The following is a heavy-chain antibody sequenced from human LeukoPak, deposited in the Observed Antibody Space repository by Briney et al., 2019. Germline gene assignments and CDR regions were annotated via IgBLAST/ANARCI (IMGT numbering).Heavy chain of an antibody. Sequence: PSETLSLTCTVSGGSISSYYWSWIRQPPGKGLEWIGYIYYSGSTNYNPSLKSRVTISVDTSKNQFSLKLSSVTAADTAVYYCAGATEGYGYYYYGMDVWGQGTTVTVSS. CDR1: GGSISSYY. CDR3: AGATEGYGYYYYGMDV. V-gene: IGHV4-59*01. J-gene: IGHJ6*02. D-gene: IGHD5-12*01. CDR2: IYYSGST.